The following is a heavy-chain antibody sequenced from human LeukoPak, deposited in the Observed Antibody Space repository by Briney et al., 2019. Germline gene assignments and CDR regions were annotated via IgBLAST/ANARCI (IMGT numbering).Heavy chain of an antibody. CDR1: GFTFSSYA. Sequence: QPGRSLRLSCAASGFTFSSYAMHWVRQAPGKGLEWVAVISYDGSNKYYADSVKGRFTISRDNSKNTLYLQMNSLRAEDTAVYYCAEVGYCSSTSCYRAPNVVGVLTDYWGQGTLVTVSS. J-gene: IGHJ4*02. D-gene: IGHD2-2*02. CDR3: AEVGYCSSTSCYRAPNVVGVLTDY. CDR2: ISYDGSNK. V-gene: IGHV3-30-3*02.